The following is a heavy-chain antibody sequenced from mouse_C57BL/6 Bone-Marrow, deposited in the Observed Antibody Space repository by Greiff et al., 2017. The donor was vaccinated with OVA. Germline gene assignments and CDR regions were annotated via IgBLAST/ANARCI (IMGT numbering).Heavy chain of an antibody. CDR2: INSDGGST. D-gene: IGHD2-4*01. CDR1: EYEFPSHD. Sequence: EVQLVESGGGLVQPGESLKLSCESNEYEFPSHDMSWVRKTPEKRLELVAAINSDGGSTYYPDTMERRFIISRDNTKKTLYLQMSSLRSEDTALYYWARLKYYDYDGYFDVWGTGTTVTVSS. V-gene: IGHV5-2*01. CDR3: ARLKYYDYDGYFDV. J-gene: IGHJ1*03.